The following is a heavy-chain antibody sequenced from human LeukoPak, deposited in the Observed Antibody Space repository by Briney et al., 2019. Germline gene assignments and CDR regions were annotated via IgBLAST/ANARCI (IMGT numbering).Heavy chain of an antibody. CDR3: ARDSGSYSHPYYYYNGMDV. Sequence: GGSLRLSCAASGFTFSSYSMNWVRQAPGKGLEWVSYISSGSSTIYYADSVKGRFTISRDNPKNTLYLQMNSLRVEDTAVYYCARDSGSYSHPYYYYNGMDVWGQGTTVTVSS. V-gene: IGHV3-48*01. J-gene: IGHJ6*02. D-gene: IGHD1-26*01. CDR1: GFTFSSYS. CDR2: ISSGSSTI.